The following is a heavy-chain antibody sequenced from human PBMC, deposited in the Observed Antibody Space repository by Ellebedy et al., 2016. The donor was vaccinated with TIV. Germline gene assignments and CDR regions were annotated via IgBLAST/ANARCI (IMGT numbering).Heavy chain of an antibody. D-gene: IGHD6-6*01. CDR2: FSHSGTT. J-gene: IGHJ6*01. CDR1: RGSFSGHY. V-gene: IGHV4-34*01. CDR3: AVRSSYFYGFDV. Sequence: SETLSLXXAVFRGSFSGHYWNWVRQAPGKGLEWIGEFSHSGTTNYNPSLKSRVTMSVDSSKRQVSLKLSSVTAADTGLYYCAVRSSYFYGFDVWGQGTTVAVSS.